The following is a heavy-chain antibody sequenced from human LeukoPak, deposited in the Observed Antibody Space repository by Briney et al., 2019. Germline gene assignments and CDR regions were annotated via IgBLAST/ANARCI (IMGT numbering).Heavy chain of an antibody. CDR2: IIPIFGTA. CDR3: ARAPTPFYYDSSAYYPDF. Sequence: ASVKVSCKASGGTFSSYAISWVRQAPGQGLEWMGGIIPIFGTANYAQKFQGRVTFTGDTSIRTAYMEVSSLTSEDTAVYYCARAPTPFYYDSSAYYPDFWGQGTLVTVSS. V-gene: IGHV1-69*06. J-gene: IGHJ4*02. D-gene: IGHD3-22*01. CDR1: GGTFSSYA.